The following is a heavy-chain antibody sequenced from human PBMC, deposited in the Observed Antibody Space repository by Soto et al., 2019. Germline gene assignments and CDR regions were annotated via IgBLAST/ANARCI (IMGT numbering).Heavy chain of an antibody. CDR1: GQSFSGHS. J-gene: IGHJ4*02. CDR3: ARGSGIVALPGELEDVNYDY. D-gene: IGHD1-1*01. V-gene: IGHV4-34*01. Sequence: QVQLQQWGAGLVKPSETLSLSCAVYGQSFSGHSWAWIRQPPGKGLEWIGEINESGSTYYNPSLKSRVTLSTDTSKNQFPLKLSSVSAADTAAYFCARGSGIVALPGELEDVNYDYWGQGTLVNVSS. CDR2: INESGST.